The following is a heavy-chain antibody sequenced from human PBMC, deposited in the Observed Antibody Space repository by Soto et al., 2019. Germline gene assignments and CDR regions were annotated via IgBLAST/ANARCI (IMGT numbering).Heavy chain of an antibody. J-gene: IGHJ1*01. CDR3: ARYYDSSDRPYFHH. V-gene: IGHV4-39*01. D-gene: IGHD3-22*01. CDR2: IYYTGTT. CDR1: GGSISSSGYY. Sequence: PSETLSLTCTVSGGSISSSGYYWGWIRQPPGKGLEWVGTIYYTGTTYYNPSLKTRLTISVDTSKNQFSLKLSSVTAADTAVYFCARYYDSSDRPYFHHWGQGMLVTVSS.